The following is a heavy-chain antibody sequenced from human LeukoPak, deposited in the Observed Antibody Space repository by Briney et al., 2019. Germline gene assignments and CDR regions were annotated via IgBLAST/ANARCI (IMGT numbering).Heavy chain of an antibody. CDR2: MNPNSGNT. J-gene: IGHJ4*02. CDR1: GCTFTSYD. V-gene: IGHV1-8*01. CDR3: ARGFQYYDILTGYYSPLDY. Sequence: GASVKVSCKASGCTFTSYDINWVRQATGQGLEWMGWMNPNSGNTGYAQKFQGRVTMTRNTSISTAYMELSSLRSEDTAVYYCARGFQYYDILTGYYSPLDYWGQGTLVTVSP. D-gene: IGHD3-9*01.